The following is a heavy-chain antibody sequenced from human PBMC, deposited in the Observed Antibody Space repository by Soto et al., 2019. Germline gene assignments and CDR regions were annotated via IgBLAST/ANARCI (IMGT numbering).Heavy chain of an antibody. D-gene: IGHD2-15*01. J-gene: IGHJ6*02. CDR1: GFTFDDYG. Sequence: PGGSLRLSCAASGFTFDDYGIHWVRQAPGKGLEGVSTISWNSDFIAYADSVKGRFTISRDNANNSLYLQMNSLRAEDTALDYCARDCSGGSCYSGYFYVMDVWGQGTTVTVSS. CDR3: ARDCSGGSCYSGYFYVMDV. V-gene: IGHV3-9*01. CDR2: ISWNSDFI.